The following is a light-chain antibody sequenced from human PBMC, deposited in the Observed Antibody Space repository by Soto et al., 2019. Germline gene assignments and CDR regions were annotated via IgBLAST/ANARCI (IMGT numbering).Light chain of an antibody. CDR3: QQSHSLPYT. V-gene: IGKV3-15*01. Sequence: EIVMTQSPATLSVSPGERATLSCRASQSVNSNLAWYQQKPGQAPRLLIYGASTRATGVPARFSGSGSGTEFTLTVSSLQSEDFATYYCQQSHSLPYTFGQGTKLEIK. CDR2: GAS. J-gene: IGKJ2*01. CDR1: QSVNSN.